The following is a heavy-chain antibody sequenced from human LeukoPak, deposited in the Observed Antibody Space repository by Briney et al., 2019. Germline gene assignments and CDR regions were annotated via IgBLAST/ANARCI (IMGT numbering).Heavy chain of an antibody. J-gene: IGHJ4*02. Sequence: GGSLRLSCGPSGFPLTDYYMSWIRPAPRRAGEGFSYISSGGVTIDYADSVMSRFTISTDNAKNSLYLQMNSLGAEDTAFYYCARLNYNNVDYWRQGTLVTVS. V-gene: IGHV3-11*01. CDR2: ISSGGVTI. D-gene: IGHD1-7*01. CDR3: ARLNYNNVDY. CDR1: GFPLTDYY.